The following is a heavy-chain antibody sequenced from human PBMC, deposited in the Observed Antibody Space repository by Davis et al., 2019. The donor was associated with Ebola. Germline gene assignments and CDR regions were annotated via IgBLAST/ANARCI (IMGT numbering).Heavy chain of an antibody. CDR1: GFTFSGSA. D-gene: IGHD2/OR15-2a*01. CDR2: IRDKANSFAT. J-gene: IGHJ4*02. V-gene: IGHV3-73*01. Sequence: GESLKISCAASGFTFSGSAMPWVRQASGKGLEWVGRIRDKANSFATAYAASVKGRFTISRDDSKNTAYLQMNSLKTEDTAVYYCIRQSSNIDYWGQGTLVTVSS. CDR3: IRQSSNIDY.